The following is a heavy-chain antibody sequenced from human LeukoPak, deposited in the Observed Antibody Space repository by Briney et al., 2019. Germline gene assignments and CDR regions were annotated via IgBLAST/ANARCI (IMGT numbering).Heavy chain of an antibody. CDR2: INPNSGGT. D-gene: IGHD6-13*01. Sequence: ASVKVSCKTSGYTFTSHYMHWVRQAPGQGLEWMGWINPNSGGTNYAQKFQGRVTMTRDTSISTAYMELSRLRSDDTAVYYCARAPGYSSSWFTSPLYYFDYWGQGTLVTVSS. CDR3: ARAPGYSSSWFTSPLYYFDY. J-gene: IGHJ4*02. V-gene: IGHV1-2*02. CDR1: GYTFTSHY.